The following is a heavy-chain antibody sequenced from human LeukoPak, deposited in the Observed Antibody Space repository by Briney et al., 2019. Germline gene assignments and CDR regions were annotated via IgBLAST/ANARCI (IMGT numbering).Heavy chain of an antibody. J-gene: IGHJ4*02. D-gene: IGHD4/OR15-4a*01. CDR3: ARDGCESGDY. V-gene: IGHV4-39*07. CDR2: IYSSAIT. CDR1: GGSIISSRYY. Sequence: SETLSLTCTVSGGSIISSRYYWGWIRQPPGKGREWIGSIYSSAITHYNPSLKSRVTISVDMSTNQFSLRLSSVTAADTAVYHCARDGCESGDYWGQGTLVTVSS.